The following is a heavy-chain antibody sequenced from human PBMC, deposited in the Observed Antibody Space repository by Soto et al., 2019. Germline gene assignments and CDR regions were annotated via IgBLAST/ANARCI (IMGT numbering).Heavy chain of an antibody. J-gene: IGHJ6*02. Sequence: GGSLRLSCAASGFTFSSYAMSWVRQAPGKGLEWVSAISGSGGSTYYADSVKGRFTISRDNSKNTLYLQMNSLRAEDTAVYYCAKDQYYDSSGYYRGSTSGYYYGMDVWGQGTTVTVSS. V-gene: IGHV3-23*01. CDR1: GFTFSSYA. D-gene: IGHD3-22*01. CDR3: AKDQYYDSSGYYRGSTSGYYYGMDV. CDR2: ISGSGGST.